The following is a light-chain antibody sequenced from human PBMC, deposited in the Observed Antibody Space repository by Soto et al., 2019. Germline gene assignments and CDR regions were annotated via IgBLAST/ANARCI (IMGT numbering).Light chain of an antibody. J-gene: IGLJ1*01. V-gene: IGLV2-14*01. CDR2: DVS. CDR1: SRDVGGYNY. Sequence: QSALTQPASVSGSPGQSITISCTGTSRDVGGYNYVSWYQQHPGKAPELMIHDVSNRPSGVSNRFSGSKSGNTASLTISGLQAEDEAEYYCISYTSSPLYVFGTGTKVTVL. CDR3: ISYTSSPLYV.